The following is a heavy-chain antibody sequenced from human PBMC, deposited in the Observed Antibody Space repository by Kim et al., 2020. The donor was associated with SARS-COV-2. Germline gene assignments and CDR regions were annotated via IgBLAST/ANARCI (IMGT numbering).Heavy chain of an antibody. CDR3: AKGFGSG. Sequence: GGSLRLSCAGSGFTFSDYAMSWVRQAPGKGLEWVSIISTSGSTYYADAVKGRFTISRDNSKNTVFLQVNSLRAEDTAVYYCAKGFGSGWGQGTLVTVSS. J-gene: IGHJ4*02. V-gene: IGHV3-23*01. CDR1: GFTFSDYA. CDR2: ISTSGST. D-gene: IGHD6-25*01.